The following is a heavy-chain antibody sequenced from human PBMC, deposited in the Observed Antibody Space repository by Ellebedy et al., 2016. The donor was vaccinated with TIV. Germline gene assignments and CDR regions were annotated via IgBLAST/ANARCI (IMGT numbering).Heavy chain of an antibody. CDR1: GFTFGAYT. CDR3: AKKIVGGTAKGGFDS. Sequence: GESLKISXAASGFTFGAYTLYWVRQAPGKGLECVALIAYDGKFKYYADSVKGRFTISRDNSRDTLYLQMNSLKPEDTSVYYCAKKIVGGTAKGGFDSWGQGTLVTVSS. V-gene: IGHV3-30-3*02. CDR2: IAYDGKFK. J-gene: IGHJ4*02. D-gene: IGHD1-26*01.